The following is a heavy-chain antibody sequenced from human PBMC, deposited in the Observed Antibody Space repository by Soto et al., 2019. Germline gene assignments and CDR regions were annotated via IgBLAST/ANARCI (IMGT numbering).Heavy chain of an antibody. J-gene: IGHJ4*02. CDR1: GFTFSAYS. V-gene: IGHV3-48*01. D-gene: IGHD6-13*01. Sequence: EVQLVESGGGLVQPGGSLRVSCAASGFTFSAYSMNWVRRAPGKGLEWVSYISSRTNTIYYADYVQGRFTISRDDAKNSLYLQMDSLRAEDSAVYYCARDRRIAAAADFYFDSWGQGTLVTVSS. CDR3: ARDRRIAAAADFYFDS. CDR2: ISSRTNTI.